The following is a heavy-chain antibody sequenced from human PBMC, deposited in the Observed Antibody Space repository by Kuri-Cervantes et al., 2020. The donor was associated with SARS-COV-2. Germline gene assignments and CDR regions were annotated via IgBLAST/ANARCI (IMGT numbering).Heavy chain of an antibody. CDR2: ISYDGSNK. J-gene: IGHJ4*02. Sequence: GESLKISCAASGFTFSSYAMHWVRQAPGKGLEWVAVISYDGSNKYYADSVKGRFTISRDNSKNTLYLQMNSLRAEDTAVYYCARDLRLGKSLDYWGQGTLVTV. CDR3: ARDLRLGKSLDY. V-gene: IGHV3-30-3*01. D-gene: IGHD7-27*01. CDR1: GFTFSSYA.